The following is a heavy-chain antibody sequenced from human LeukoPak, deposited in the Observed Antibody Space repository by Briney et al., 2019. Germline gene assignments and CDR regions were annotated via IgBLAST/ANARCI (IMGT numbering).Heavy chain of an antibody. CDR2: ISYDGSNK. V-gene: IGHV3-30*18. CDR3: AKGSYYFDY. CDR1: GFTFSSYG. Sequence: GGSLRLSCAASGFTFSSYGMPWVRQAPGKGLEWVAVISYDGSNKYYADSVKGRFTISRDNSKNTLYLQMNSLRAEDTAVYYCAKGSYYFDYWGQGTLVTVSS. J-gene: IGHJ4*02.